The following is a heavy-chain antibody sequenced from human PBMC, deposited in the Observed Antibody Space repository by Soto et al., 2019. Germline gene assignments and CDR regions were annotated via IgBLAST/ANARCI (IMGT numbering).Heavy chain of an antibody. D-gene: IGHD6-13*01. CDR1: GGSISSSSYY. CDR2: IYYSGST. CDR3: ARDWSSSWSFGGWFDP. V-gene: IGHV4-39*07. J-gene: IGHJ5*02. Sequence: PSETLSLTCTVSGGSISSSSYYWGWIRQPPGKGLEWIGSIYYSGSTYYNPSLKSRVTISVDTSKNQFSLKLSSVTAADTAVYYCARDWSSSWSFGGWFDPWGQGTLVTVSS.